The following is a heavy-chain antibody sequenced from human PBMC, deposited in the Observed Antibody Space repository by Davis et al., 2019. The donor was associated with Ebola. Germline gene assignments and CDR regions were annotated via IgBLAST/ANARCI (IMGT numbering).Heavy chain of an antibody. D-gene: IGHD3-10*01. CDR3: ACLHGSGSYFDY. J-gene: IGHJ4*02. CDR1: GGSISSGGYY. CDR2: IYYSGST. V-gene: IGHV4-31*03. Sequence: MPSETLSLTCTVSGGSISSGGYYWSWIRQHPGKGLEWIGYIYYSGSTYYNPSLKSRVTISVDTSKNQFSLELSSVTAADTALYYCACLHGSGSYFDYWGQGTLVTVSS.